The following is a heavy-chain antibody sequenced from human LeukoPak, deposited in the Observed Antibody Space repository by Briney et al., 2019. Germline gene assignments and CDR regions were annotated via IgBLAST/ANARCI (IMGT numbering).Heavy chain of an antibody. J-gene: IGHJ4*02. CDR2: ISLSGLA. D-gene: IGHD1-26*01. Sequence: PSETLSLTCGVSGGSISSTNWWSWVRQPPGQGLEWIGEISLSGLANYNPSLKSRVTMSLDKSKNHLSLNLTSVTAADTAVYYCSRESGAFSPFGYWGQGTLVTVSS. CDR3: SRESGAFSPFGY. V-gene: IGHV4-4*02. CDR1: GGSISSTNW.